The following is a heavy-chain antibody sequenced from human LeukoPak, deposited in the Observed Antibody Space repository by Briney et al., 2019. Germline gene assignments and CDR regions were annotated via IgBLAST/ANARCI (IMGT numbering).Heavy chain of an antibody. CDR2: ISAYNGNT. V-gene: IGHV1-18*01. CDR3: ARDLGNDIVVVPAAIMVNWFDP. Sequence: ASVKVSCKASGYTFTSYGISWVRQAPGQGLEWMGWISAYNGNTNYAQKLQGRVTMTTDTSTSTAYMELRSLRSDDTAVYCCARDLGNDIVVVPAAIMVNWFDPWGQGTLVTVSS. J-gene: IGHJ5*02. CDR1: GYTFTSYG. D-gene: IGHD2-2*01.